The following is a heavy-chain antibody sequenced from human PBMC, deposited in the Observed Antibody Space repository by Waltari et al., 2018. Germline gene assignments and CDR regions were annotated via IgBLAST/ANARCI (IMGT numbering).Heavy chain of an antibody. D-gene: IGHD2-21*01. Sequence: QVQLVQSGAEVKKPGASVKISCKTSEYTFASSYVHWVRQAPGQGLEWMGTSNPSGCSTIYAQRFTGRVTMTRDTSTSTVYMELSSLKSEDTAVYYCATDTGALWMDVWGQGTTVTVSS. J-gene: IGHJ6*02. CDR2: SNPSGCST. CDR1: EYTFASSY. V-gene: IGHV1-46*01. CDR3: ATDTGALWMDV.